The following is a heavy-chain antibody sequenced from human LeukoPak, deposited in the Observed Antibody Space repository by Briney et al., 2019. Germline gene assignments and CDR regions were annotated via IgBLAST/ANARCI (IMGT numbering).Heavy chain of an antibody. J-gene: IGHJ5*02. Sequence: SETLSLTCTVSGGSISNNYWSWIRQSPGKGLEWIGSIYSRGSTYYNPSLKSRDIVSSDMSKNQFSLMLNSVTTADTAVYYCARDKGQYGSGTRGFTWFDPWGQGTLVTVSS. CDR3: ARDKGQYGSGTRGFTWFDP. CDR2: IYSRGST. D-gene: IGHD3-10*01. CDR1: GGSISNNY. V-gene: IGHV4-39*07.